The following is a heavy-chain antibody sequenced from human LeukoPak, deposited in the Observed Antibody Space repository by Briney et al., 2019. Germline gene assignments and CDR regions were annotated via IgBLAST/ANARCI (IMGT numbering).Heavy chain of an antibody. J-gene: IGHJ6*03. CDR1: GVSISSYY. D-gene: IGHD5-24*01. CDR2: IYYSGGT. V-gene: IGHV4-59*08. CDR3: ARLSRDGYNYYYYYYYMDV. Sequence: SETLSLTCTASGVSISSYYWSWIRQPPGKGLEWIGYIYYSGGTNYNPSLKNRVTISVDTSKNQFSLKLSSVTAADTAVYYCARLSRDGYNYYYYYYYMDVWGKGTTVTVSS.